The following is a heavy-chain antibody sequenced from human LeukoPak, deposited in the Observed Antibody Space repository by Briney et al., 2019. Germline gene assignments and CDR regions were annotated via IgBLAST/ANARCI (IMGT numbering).Heavy chain of an antibody. Sequence: GGSLRLSCAASGFTFSSYSMNWVRQAPGKGLEWVSVITGSGDSTYYADSVKGRFTISRDNSKNTLYLQMNSLRAEDTAVYYCAKSGYFSGWYLDYWGQGTLVTVSS. CDR3: AKSGYFSGWYLDY. J-gene: IGHJ4*02. CDR1: GFTFSSYS. CDR2: ITGSGDST. V-gene: IGHV3-23*01. D-gene: IGHD6-19*01.